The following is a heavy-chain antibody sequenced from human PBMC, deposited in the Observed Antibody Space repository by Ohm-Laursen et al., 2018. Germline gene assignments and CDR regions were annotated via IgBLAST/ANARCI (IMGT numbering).Heavy chain of an antibody. D-gene: IGHD4-23*01. V-gene: IGHV3-23*01. CDR2: TSGSGSGGRT. J-gene: IGHJ4*02. Sequence: SLRLSCAASGFPLRSHAMSWVRQAPGKGLEWVSGTSGSGSGGRTYYVDSVKGRFTISRDNSKNTLYLQMNSLRAEDTAVYYCAGGSSNYNYGGGYWGQGTLVTVSS. CDR3: AGGSSNYNYGGGY. CDR1: GFPLRSHA.